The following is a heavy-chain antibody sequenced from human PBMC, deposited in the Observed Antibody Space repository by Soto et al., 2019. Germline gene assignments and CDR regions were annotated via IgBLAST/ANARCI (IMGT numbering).Heavy chain of an antibody. CDR2: ISGSGGST. CDR3: AKDGLTYYYDSSGYSYWLY. CDR1: GFTFSSYA. Sequence: PGGSLRLSCAASGFTFSSYAMSWVRQAPGKGLEWVSAISGSGGSTYYADSVKGRFTISRDNSKNTLYLQMNSLRAEDTAVYYCAKDGLTYYYDSSGYSYWLYWGQGTLVTVSS. V-gene: IGHV3-23*01. J-gene: IGHJ4*02. D-gene: IGHD3-22*01.